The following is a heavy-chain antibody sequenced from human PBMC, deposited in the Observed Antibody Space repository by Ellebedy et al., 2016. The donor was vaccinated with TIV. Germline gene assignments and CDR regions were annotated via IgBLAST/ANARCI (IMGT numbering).Heavy chain of an antibody. CDR1: EFNICDYA. J-gene: IGHJ6*02. Sequence: PGGSLRLSCVASEFNICDYAIHWVRHTPGKGLEWVSGLSWDSVIIGYADSVKGRFTISRDNAKNSLYLEMSSLRPEDTALYYCAKDISSSAMPHGMDVWGQGTTVTVSS. CDR3: AKDISSSAMPHGMDV. D-gene: IGHD2-2*01. V-gene: IGHV3-9*01. CDR2: LSWDSVII.